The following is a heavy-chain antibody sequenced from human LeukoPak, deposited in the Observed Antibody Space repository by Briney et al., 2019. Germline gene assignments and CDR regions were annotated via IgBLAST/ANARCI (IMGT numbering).Heavy chain of an antibody. CDR2: IKQDGSDK. D-gene: IGHD3-10*01. Sequence: PGGSLRLSCAASGFTFSSFWMTWVRQAPGKGLEWVANIKQDGSDKHYVDSVKGRVTISRDNARNSLYLQMSSLRAEDAAVYYCARAAPPGFLNGSGSYYNILGRWGQGTLVTVSS. CDR3: ARAAPPGFLNGSGSYYNILGR. V-gene: IGHV3-7*01. J-gene: IGHJ4*02. CDR1: GFTFSSFW.